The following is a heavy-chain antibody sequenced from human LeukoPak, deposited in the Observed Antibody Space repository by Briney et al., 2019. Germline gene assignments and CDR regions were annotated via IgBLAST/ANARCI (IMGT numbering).Heavy chain of an antibody. D-gene: IGHD5-24*01. CDR1: GGSISSYY. CDR3: ARRRGAGYYGMDV. V-gene: IGHV4-59*01. Sequence: SETLPLTCTVSGGSISSYYWSWIRQPPGKGPEWIGYIYYSGSTNYNPSLKSRVTISVDTSKNQFSLKLSSVTAADTAVYYCARRRGAGYYGMDVWGQGTTVTVSS. J-gene: IGHJ6*02. CDR2: IYYSGST.